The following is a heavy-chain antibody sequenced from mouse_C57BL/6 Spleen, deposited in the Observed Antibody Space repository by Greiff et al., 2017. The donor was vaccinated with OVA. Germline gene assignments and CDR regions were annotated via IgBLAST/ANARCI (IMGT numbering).Heavy chain of an antibody. V-gene: IGHV1-82*01. CDR3: ARVSGGYSNYWYFDV. Sequence: QVQLQQSGPELVKPGASVKISCKASGYAFSSSWMNWVKQRPGKGLEWIGRIYPGDGDTNYNGKFKGKATLTADKSSSTAYMQLSSLTSEDSAVYFGARVSGGYSNYWYFDVWGTGTTVTVSS. D-gene: IGHD2-5*01. CDR1: GYAFSSSW. CDR2: IYPGDGDT. J-gene: IGHJ1*03.